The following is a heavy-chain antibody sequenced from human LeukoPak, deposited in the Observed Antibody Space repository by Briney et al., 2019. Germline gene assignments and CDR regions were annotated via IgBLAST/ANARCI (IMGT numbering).Heavy chain of an antibody. D-gene: IGHD1-26*01. CDR2: IHHSGST. CDR3: ARGLAWELLVPFDF. Sequence: SGTLSLTCAVSGGSISSSNWWSWVRQPPGKGLEWIGEIHHSGSTYYNPSLKSRVTMSVDTSKNQFSLRLNSVTAADTATYYCARGLAWELLVPFDFWGQGTLVTVSS. CDR1: GGSISSSNW. V-gene: IGHV4-4*02. J-gene: IGHJ4*02.